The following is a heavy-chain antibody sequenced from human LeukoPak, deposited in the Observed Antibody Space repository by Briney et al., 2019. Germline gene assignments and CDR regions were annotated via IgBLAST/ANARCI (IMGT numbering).Heavy chain of an antibody. CDR1: GVTFSDYY. D-gene: IGHD3-22*01. J-gene: IGHJ4*02. V-gene: IGHV3-11*01. Sequence: GGSLRLSCAASGVTFSDYYMSWIRQAPGQGLEWVSYISSRTGTIYYADSVKGRFTISRDNAKNSLYLQMNSLRAEDTAVYYCARDLLYYYDCSGYYPGYFDYWGQGTLVTVSS. CDR2: ISSRTGTI. CDR3: ARDLLYYYDCSGYYPGYFDY.